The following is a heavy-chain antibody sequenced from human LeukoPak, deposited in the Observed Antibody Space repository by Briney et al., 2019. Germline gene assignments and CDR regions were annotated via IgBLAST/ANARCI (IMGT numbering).Heavy chain of an antibody. Sequence: ASVKVSCKASGYTFTSYGISWVRQAPGQGLEWMGWISAYNGNTNYAQKLQGRVTMTTDTSTSTAYMELRSLRSDDTAVYYCASAPSVRFLEWLSHWGQGTLVTVSS. CDR2: ISAYNGNT. V-gene: IGHV1-18*04. J-gene: IGHJ4*02. D-gene: IGHD3-3*01. CDR1: GYTFTSYG. CDR3: ASAPSVRFLEWLSH.